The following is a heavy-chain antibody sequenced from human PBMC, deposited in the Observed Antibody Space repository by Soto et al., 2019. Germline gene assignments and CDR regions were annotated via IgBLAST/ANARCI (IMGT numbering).Heavy chain of an antibody. CDR2: INAGNGNT. D-gene: IGHD2-15*01. V-gene: IGHV1-3*01. Sequence: ASVKVSCKASGYTFTSYAMHWVRQAPGQRLEWMGWINAGNGNTKYSQKSQGRVTITRDTSASTAYMELSSLRSEDTAVYYCAREINCSGGSCGVFDYWGQGTLVTVSS. J-gene: IGHJ4*02. CDR1: GYTFTSYA. CDR3: AREINCSGGSCGVFDY.